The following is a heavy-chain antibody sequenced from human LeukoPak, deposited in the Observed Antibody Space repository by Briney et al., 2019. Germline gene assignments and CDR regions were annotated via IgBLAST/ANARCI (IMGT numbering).Heavy chain of an antibody. CDR1: GFTFSIYA. CDR3: ARDLQYLLLMGEIDY. CDR2: ISYDGSNE. J-gene: IGHJ4*02. D-gene: IGHD2-8*01. Sequence: GRSLSLSCGASGFTFSIYAMHWVRQAPGKGLEWVALISYDGSNEYYADSVKGRFTISRDNSKNTLYLQMNSLRAEDTAVYYCARDLQYLLLMGEIDYWGQGTLVTVSS. V-gene: IGHV3-30*04.